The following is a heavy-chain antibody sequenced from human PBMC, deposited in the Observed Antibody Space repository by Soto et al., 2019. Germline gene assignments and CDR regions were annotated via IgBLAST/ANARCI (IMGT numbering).Heavy chain of an antibody. CDR1: SGSISTGNW. CDR3: ARVFSSGSGWMYYFDF. CDR2: IHYTGAT. Sequence: QVELQESGPRLAKSSGTLSLTCEVSSGSISTGNWWSWVRQPPGKGLEWIGEIHYTGATNYNPSLKSRVTMTIDKSKDQFSLILTSATAADTAVYYCARVFSSGSGWMYYFDFWGQGILVSVSS. J-gene: IGHJ4*02. V-gene: IGHV4-4*02. D-gene: IGHD6-25*01.